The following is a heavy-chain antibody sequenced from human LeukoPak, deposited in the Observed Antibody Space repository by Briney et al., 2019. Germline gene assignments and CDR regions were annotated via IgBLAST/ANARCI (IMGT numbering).Heavy chain of an antibody. CDR3: ARGVSGFGELLYYFDY. V-gene: IGHV1-69*05. D-gene: IGHD3-10*01. CDR2: IIPIFGTA. J-gene: IGHJ4*02. CDR1: GGTFGSYA. Sequence: PVKVSCKASGGTFGSYAISWVRQAPGQGLEWMGRIIPIFGTANYAQKFQGRVTMTTDESTSTAYMELSSLRSEDTAVYYCARGVSGFGELLYYFDYWGQGTLVTVSS.